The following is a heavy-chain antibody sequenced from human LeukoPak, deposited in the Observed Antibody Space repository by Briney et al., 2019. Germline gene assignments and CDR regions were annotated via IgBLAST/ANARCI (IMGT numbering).Heavy chain of an antibody. Sequence: KAGGSLRLSCAASGFTFNDYYMSWIRQAPGKGLEWVSYICGSGNTIYYTDSVKGRFTISRDNAKNSLYLQMNSLRAEDTAVYYCAKSRGGGVVVVPAAIPPSDWGQGTLVTVSS. CDR1: GFTFNDYY. V-gene: IGHV3-11*01. D-gene: IGHD2-2*02. CDR2: ICGSGNTI. J-gene: IGHJ4*02. CDR3: AKSRGGGVVVVPAAIPPSD.